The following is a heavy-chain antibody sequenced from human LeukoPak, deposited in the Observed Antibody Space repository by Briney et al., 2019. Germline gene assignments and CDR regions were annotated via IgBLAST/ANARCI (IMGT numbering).Heavy chain of an antibody. V-gene: IGHV4-59*12. D-gene: IGHD3-10*01. Sequence: SETLSLTCTVSGDSINNNYWSWIRQPPGKELEWIGYIYDSGSTNYNPSLKSRVTISVDTSKNQFSLKLSSVTAADTAVYYCARGLGGSGSYYKYYYYYMDVWGKGTTVTVSS. CDR3: ARGLGGSGSYYKYYYYYMDV. CDR2: IYDSGST. CDR1: GDSINNNY. J-gene: IGHJ6*03.